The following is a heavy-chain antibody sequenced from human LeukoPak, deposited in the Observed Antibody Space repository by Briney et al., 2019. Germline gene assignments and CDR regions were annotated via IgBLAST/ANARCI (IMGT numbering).Heavy chain of an antibody. J-gene: IGHJ3*02. CDR1: GGSISSYY. V-gene: IGHV4-59*01. D-gene: IGHD3-3*01. CDR2: IYYSGST. CDR3: ARHFYDFWSGFAIGDAFDI. Sequence: SETLSLTCTVSGGSISSYYWSWIRQPPGKGLEWIGYIYYSGSTNYNPSLKSRVTISVDTSKNQFSLKLSSVTAADTAVYYCARHFYDFWSGFAIGDAFDIWGQGTMVTVSS.